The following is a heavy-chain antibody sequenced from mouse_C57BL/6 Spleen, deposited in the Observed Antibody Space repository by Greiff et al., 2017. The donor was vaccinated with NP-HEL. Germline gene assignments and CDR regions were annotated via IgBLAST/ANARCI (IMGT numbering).Heavy chain of an antibody. D-gene: IGHD2-3*01. CDR2: IYPGDGDT. CDR1: GYAFSSYW. V-gene: IGHV1-80*01. J-gene: IGHJ4*01. CDR3: AREGGLGGYYYYAMDY. Sequence: VQLQESGAELVKPGASVKISCKASGYAFSSYWMNWVKQRPGKGLEWIGQIYPGDGDTNYNGKFKGKATLTADKSSSTAYMQLSSLTSEDSAVYFCAREGGLGGYYYYAMDYWGQGTSVTVSS.